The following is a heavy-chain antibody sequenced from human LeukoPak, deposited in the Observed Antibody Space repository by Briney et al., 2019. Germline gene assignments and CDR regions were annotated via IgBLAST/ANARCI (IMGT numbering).Heavy chain of an antibody. Sequence: SETLPLTCTVSGGSISGHYWSWIRQPPGKGLEWIGYIYYIGSTHYNPSLKSRVTISVDTSKNQFSLKLSSVTAADTAVYYCARDGGYCSGGSCYVLDYWGQGTLVTVSS. CDR2: IYYIGST. V-gene: IGHV4-59*11. CDR3: ARDGGYCSGGSCYVLDY. D-gene: IGHD2-15*01. CDR1: GGSISGHY. J-gene: IGHJ4*02.